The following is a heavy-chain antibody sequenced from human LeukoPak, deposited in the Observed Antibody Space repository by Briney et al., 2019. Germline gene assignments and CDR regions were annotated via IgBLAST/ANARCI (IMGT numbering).Heavy chain of an antibody. CDR2: IKSKTDGGTT. CDR1: GFTFSNAW. J-gene: IGHJ4*02. Sequence: GGSLRLSCAASGFTFSNAWMSWVRQAPGRGPEWVGRIKSKTDGGTTDYAAPVKGRFTISRDDSKNTLYLQMNSLKTEDTAVYYCTTRAVAGSSPYWGQGTLVTVSS. V-gene: IGHV3-15*01. D-gene: IGHD6-19*01. CDR3: TTRAVAGSSPY.